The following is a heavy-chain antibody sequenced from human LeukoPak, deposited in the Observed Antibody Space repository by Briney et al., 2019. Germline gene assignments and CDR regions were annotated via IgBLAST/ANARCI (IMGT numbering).Heavy chain of an antibody. J-gene: IGHJ2*01. Sequence: GGSLRLSCAASGYTFGDYGMSWVRQVPGKGLEWVSGTNRRGDITGYADFVKGRFTISRDNAKNSLYLQMNSLRAEDTAVYYCASGGIGGNWYFDLWGRGTLVTVSS. D-gene: IGHD3-16*01. CDR1: GYTFGDYG. CDR3: ASGGIGGNWYFDL. CDR2: TNRRGDIT. V-gene: IGHV3-20*04.